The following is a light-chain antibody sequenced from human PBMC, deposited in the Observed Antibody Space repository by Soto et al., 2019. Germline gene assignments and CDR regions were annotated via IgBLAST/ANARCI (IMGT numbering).Light chain of an antibody. CDR1: SSNIGSNI. J-gene: IGLJ3*02. V-gene: IGLV1-44*01. Sequence: QSVLTQPPSASGTPGQGVTISCSGSSSNIGSNIVNWYQQLPGTAPKVLIYSTNQRPSGVPDRFSGSKSGTAASLAISGLQSEDEADYYCAALDDSLDGPVFGGGTKLTVL. CDR3: AALDDSLDGPV. CDR2: STN.